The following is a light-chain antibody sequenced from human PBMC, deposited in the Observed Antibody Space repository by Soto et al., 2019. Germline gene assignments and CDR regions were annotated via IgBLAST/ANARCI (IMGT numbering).Light chain of an antibody. Sequence: QSVLTQPPSVSAAPGQNFIISCSGSSSNIENNFVSWYQQLPVTAPKLLIFDNNKRPSGIPDRFSGSKSGTSATLGITGLQTGDEADYYCVAWDTSLTTTVLFGGGTKLTVL. V-gene: IGLV1-51*01. J-gene: IGLJ2*01. CDR1: SSNIENNF. CDR2: DNN. CDR3: VAWDTSLTTTVL.